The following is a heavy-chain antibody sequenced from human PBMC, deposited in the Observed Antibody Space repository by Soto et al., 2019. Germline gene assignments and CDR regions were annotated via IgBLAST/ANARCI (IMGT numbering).Heavy chain of an antibody. CDR3: AKERSVVATTPDFDY. V-gene: IGHV3-30*18. J-gene: IGHJ4*02. CDR2: ASYDGSYK. D-gene: IGHD5-12*01. CDR1: GFTFSSFG. Sequence: QVQLVESGGGVVQPGRSLRLSCAASGFTFSSFGMHWVRQAPGKGLEWEAVASYDGSYKYYADSVKGRFTISRDNSKNTLYQQMNSLRAEDTAVYYCAKERSVVATTPDFDYWGQGTLVTVSS.